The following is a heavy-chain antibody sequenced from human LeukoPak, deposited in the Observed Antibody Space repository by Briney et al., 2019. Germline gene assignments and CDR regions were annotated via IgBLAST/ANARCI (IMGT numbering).Heavy chain of an antibody. V-gene: IGHV1-18*01. J-gene: IGHJ5*02. Sequence: ASVKVSCKASGYTFTSYGISWVRQAPGQGLEWMGWISAYNGNTNYAQKLRGRVTMTTDTSTSTAYMELRSLRSDDTAVYYCARGVYGDYGPGTNWFDPWGQGTLVTVSS. CDR2: ISAYNGNT. CDR3: ARGVYGDYGPGTNWFDP. CDR1: GYTFTSYG. D-gene: IGHD4-17*01.